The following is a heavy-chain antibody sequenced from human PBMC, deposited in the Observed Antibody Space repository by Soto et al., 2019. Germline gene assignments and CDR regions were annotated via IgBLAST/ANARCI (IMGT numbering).Heavy chain of an antibody. Sequence: QVQVVQSGAEVKKPGASVKVSCKASGYTFTIYGISWVRQAPGQGLEWMGWINAYKGNTKYAQKLQGRVTMTTDTSTSTAYMEMRSLSSADTAVYSCARDLGGGISAPWGQGTLVTVSS. CDR3: ARDLGGGISAP. CDR2: INAYKGNT. J-gene: IGHJ5*02. V-gene: IGHV1-18*01. CDR1: GYTFTIYG. D-gene: IGHD6-13*01.